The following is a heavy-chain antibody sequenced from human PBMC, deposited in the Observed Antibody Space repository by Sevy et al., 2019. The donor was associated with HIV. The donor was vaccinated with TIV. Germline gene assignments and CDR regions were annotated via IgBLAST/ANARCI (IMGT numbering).Heavy chain of an antibody. CDR1: GFTFDDYA. Sequence: GGSLRLSCAVSGFTFDDYAMHWVRQAPGKGLEWVSGISWNSGSIGYADSVKGRFTISRDNAKNSLYLQMNSLRAEDTALYYCAKDTAPHYYDSSGQYYYYYGTDVWGQGTTVTISS. D-gene: IGHD3-22*01. CDR3: AKDTAPHYYDSSGQYYYYYGTDV. J-gene: IGHJ6*02. V-gene: IGHV3-9*01. CDR2: ISWNSGSI.